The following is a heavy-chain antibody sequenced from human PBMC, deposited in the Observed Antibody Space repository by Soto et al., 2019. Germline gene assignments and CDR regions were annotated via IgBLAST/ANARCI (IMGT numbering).Heavy chain of an antibody. Sequence: ASVKGSCKASGYTFTSYDINWLRQATGQGLEWMGWMNPNSGNTGYAQKFQGRVTMTRNTSISTAYMELSSLRSEDTAVYYCARGPDPYYYDSSGYQDYWGQGTLVTVSS. J-gene: IGHJ4*02. CDR3: ARGPDPYYYDSSGYQDY. V-gene: IGHV1-8*01. D-gene: IGHD3-22*01. CDR2: MNPNSGNT. CDR1: GYTFTSYD.